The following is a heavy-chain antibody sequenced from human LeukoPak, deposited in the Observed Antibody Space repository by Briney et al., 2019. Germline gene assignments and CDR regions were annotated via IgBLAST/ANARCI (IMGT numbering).Heavy chain of an antibody. Sequence: SETLSLTCTVSGGSISSGDYYWCWIRQPPGKGLEWIGYIYYSGSTNYNPSLKSRVTISVDTSKNQFSLKLSSVTAADTAVYYCARLVYGDYVYYGMDVWGQGTTVTVSS. CDR1: GGSISSGDYY. CDR3: ARLVYGDYVYYGMDV. J-gene: IGHJ6*02. D-gene: IGHD4-17*01. CDR2: IYYSGST. V-gene: IGHV4-61*08.